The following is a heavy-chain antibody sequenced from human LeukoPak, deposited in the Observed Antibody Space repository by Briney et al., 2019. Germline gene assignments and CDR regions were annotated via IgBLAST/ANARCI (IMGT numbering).Heavy chain of an antibody. D-gene: IGHD3-16*02. CDR1: GGSFSGYY. CDR2: INHSGST. Sequence: KPSETLSLTCAVYGGSFSGYYWSWIRQPPGKGLEWIGEINHSGSTNYNPSLKSRVTISVDTSKNQFSLRLSSVTAADTAVYYCARGWGYHDYWGQGTLVTVSS. CDR3: ARGWGYHDY. V-gene: IGHV4-34*01. J-gene: IGHJ4*02.